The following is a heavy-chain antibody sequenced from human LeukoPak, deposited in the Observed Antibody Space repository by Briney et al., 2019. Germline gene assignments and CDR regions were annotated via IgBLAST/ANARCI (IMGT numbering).Heavy chain of an antibody. V-gene: IGHV3-21*01. D-gene: IGHD6-19*01. CDR1: GFTFSSYS. J-gene: IGHJ4*02. CDR2: ISSSSSYI. Sequence: GGSLRLSCAASGFTFSSYSMNWVRQAPGKGLEWVSSISSSSSYIYFADSVKGRFTISRDNAKNSLYLQMNSLRAEDTAVYYCVREQYISGWYESTPFDYWGQGTLVTVSS. CDR3: VREQYISGWYESTPFDY.